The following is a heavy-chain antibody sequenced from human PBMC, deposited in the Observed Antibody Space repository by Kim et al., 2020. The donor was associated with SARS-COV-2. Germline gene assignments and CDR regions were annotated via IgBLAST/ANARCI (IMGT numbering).Heavy chain of an antibody. J-gene: IGHJ6*02. CDR1: GYTFTSYY. V-gene: IGHV1-46*01. CDR2: INPSGGST. Sequence: ASVKVSCKASGYTFTSYYMHWVRQAPGQGLEWMGIINPSGGSTSYAQKFQGRVTMTRDTSTSTVYMELSSLRSEDTAVYYCARDVASEETGYCSSTSCYYYYGMDVWGQGTTVTVSS. CDR3: ARDVASEETGYCSSTSCYYYYGMDV. D-gene: IGHD2-2*01.